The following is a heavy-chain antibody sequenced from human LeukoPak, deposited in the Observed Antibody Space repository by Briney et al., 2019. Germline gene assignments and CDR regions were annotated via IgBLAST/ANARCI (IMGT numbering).Heavy chain of an antibody. V-gene: IGHV4-4*07. CDR3: ASRRYCSSTSCPSDAFDI. Sequence: SETLSLTCTVSGGSISSYYWSWMRQPAGKGLEWIGRIYTSGSTNYNPSLKSRVTMSVDTSKNQFSLKLSSVTAADTAVYYCASRRYCSSTSCPSDAFDICGKGTMVTVSS. J-gene: IGHJ3*02. CDR1: GGSISSYY. CDR2: IYTSGST. D-gene: IGHD2-2*01.